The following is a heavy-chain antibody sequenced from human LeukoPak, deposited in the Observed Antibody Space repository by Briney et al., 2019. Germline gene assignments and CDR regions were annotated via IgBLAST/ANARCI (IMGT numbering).Heavy chain of an antibody. CDR3: AREDYYDNSGPPPH. D-gene: IGHD3-22*01. CDR2: IYYSGST. CDR1: GGSISSGGYY. V-gene: IGHV4-31*03. Sequence: SQTLSLTCTVSGGSISSGGYYWSWIRQHPGKGLEWIGYIYYSGSTYYNPSLKSRVTISVDTSKNQFSLKLSSVTAADTAVYYCAREDYYDNSGPPPHWGQGTLVTVSS. J-gene: IGHJ4*02.